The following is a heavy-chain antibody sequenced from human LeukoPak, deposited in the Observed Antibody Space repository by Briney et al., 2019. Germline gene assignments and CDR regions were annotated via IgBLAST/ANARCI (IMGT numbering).Heavy chain of an antibody. CDR3: ARGYCSGGTCYLVEDWLDP. Sequence: ASVKVSCKASGYTLTAYYIYWVRQAPGQGLEWMGRINPNSGSADYAQNFQGRVTMTRDASTSTAYMELSRLRSDDKAVNYCARGYCSGGTCYLVEDWLDPWGQGTLVTVSS. V-gene: IGHV1-2*06. J-gene: IGHJ5*02. CDR1: GYTLTAYY. CDR2: INPNSGSA. D-gene: IGHD2-15*01.